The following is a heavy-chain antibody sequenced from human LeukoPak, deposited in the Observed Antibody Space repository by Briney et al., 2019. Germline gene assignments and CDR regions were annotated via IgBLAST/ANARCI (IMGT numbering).Heavy chain of an antibody. CDR3: AKDTTAWWYHRAYMDV. D-gene: IGHD2-15*01. CDR2: ISGSGDTT. J-gene: IGHJ6*03. Sequence: GGSLRLSCAASGFTFSSYAMSWVRQAPGGGLEWVSAISGSGDTTYHADSVKGRFTISRDNSENRLSPQMDSLRAEDTAVYFCAKDTTAWWYHRAYMDVWGKGTTVTVSS. V-gene: IGHV3-23*01. CDR1: GFTFSSYA.